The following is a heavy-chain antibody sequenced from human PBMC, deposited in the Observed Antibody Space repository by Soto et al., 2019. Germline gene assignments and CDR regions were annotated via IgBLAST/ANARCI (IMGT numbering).Heavy chain of an antibody. CDR1: GGSFSGYY. Sequence: PSETLSLTCAVYGGSFSGYYWSWIRQPPGKGLEWIGEINHSGSTNYNPSLKSRVTISVDTSKNQFSLKLSSVTAADTAVYYCAREHPDIVVVPAAPKSLCCPDYWGQGTLVTVSS. J-gene: IGHJ4*02. D-gene: IGHD2-2*01. V-gene: IGHV4-34*01. CDR2: INHSGST. CDR3: AREHPDIVVVPAAPKSLCCPDY.